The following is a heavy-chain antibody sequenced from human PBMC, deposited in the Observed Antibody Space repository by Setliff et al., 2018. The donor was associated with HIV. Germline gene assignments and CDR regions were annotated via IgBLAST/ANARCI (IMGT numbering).Heavy chain of an antibody. V-gene: IGHV1-18*04. CDR1: GYTFTSYY. J-gene: IGHJ2*01. CDR3: ARGHHFYWYFDL. Sequence: ASVKVSCKASGYTFTSYYIHWVRQAPGQGPEWVGWISVYNGQTLYAQKVQDRITVTMDIPKDTAYMELRGLTPDDTAVYYCARGHHFYWYFDLWGPGTLVTVSS. CDR2: ISVYNGQT.